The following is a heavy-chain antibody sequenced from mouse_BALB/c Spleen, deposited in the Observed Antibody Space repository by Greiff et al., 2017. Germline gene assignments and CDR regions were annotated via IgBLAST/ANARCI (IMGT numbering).Heavy chain of an antibody. J-gene: IGHJ3*01. CDR3: ARDDGYNGFAY. V-gene: IGHV5-15*02. CDR1: GFTFSDYG. CDR2: ISNLAYSI. D-gene: IGHD1-2*01. Sequence: EVHLVESGGGLVQPGGSRKLSCAASGFTFSDYGMAWVRQAPGKGPEWVAFISNLAYSIYYADTVTGRFTISRENAKNTLYLEMSSLRSEDTAMYYCARDDGYNGFAYWGQGTLVTVSA.